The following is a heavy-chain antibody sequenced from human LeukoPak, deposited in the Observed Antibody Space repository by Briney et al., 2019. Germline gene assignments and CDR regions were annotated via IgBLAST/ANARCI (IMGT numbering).Heavy chain of an antibody. D-gene: IGHD2-8*02. J-gene: IGHJ4*02. CDR2: SNPTGSST. V-gene: IGHV1-46*01. CDR1: GYTFTNYY. CDR3: AREESGGYFDY. Sequence: GASVKVSCTASGYTFTNYYMHWVRQAPGQRLEWMGLSNPTGSSTNYAQKFRGRVTMTRDTSTTTVYMELSSLRSEDTAVYYCAREESGGYFDYWGQGTLVTVSS.